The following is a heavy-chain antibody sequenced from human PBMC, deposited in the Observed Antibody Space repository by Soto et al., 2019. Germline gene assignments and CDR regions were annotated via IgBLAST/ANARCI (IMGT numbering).Heavy chain of an antibody. D-gene: IGHD6-19*01. CDR1: GGSFSGCY. J-gene: IGHJ4*02. Sequence: SETLSLPCAVSGGSFSGCYWTWIRQSPGKGQEWIGEINDRRSTNYNPSLKSRVTKSRVTISVDTSKKQFYLNLSSVTAADTAVYYCARAVAGTQTLDYWGQGIQVTGSS. CDR3: ARAVAGTQTLDY. CDR2: INDRRST. V-gene: IGHV4-34*01.